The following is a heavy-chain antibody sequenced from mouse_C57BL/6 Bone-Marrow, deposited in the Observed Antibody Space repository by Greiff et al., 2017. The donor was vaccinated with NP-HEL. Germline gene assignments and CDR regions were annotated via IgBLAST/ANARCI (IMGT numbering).Heavy chain of an antibody. J-gene: IGHJ1*03. V-gene: IGHV5-16*01. Sequence: DVKLVESEGGLVQPGSSMKLSCTASGFTFSDYYMAWVRQVPEKGLEWVANINYDGSSTYYLDSLKSRFIISRDNAKNILYLQMSSLKSEDTATYYCARDRGGSDGYYWYFDVWGTGTTVTVSS. CDR2: INYDGSST. CDR1: GFTFSDYY. D-gene: IGHD2-3*01. CDR3: ARDRGGSDGYYWYFDV.